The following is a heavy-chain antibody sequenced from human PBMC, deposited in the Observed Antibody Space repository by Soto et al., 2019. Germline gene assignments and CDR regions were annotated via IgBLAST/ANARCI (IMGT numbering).Heavy chain of an antibody. Sequence: PGESLKSSCKGSGYSFTSYWICWVRQMPGKGLEWMGIIYLGDSDTRYSPSFQGQVTISADKSISTAYVQWSSLKASDTAIYYCASLLVYSSGWYGFEIWGQGTMVTDSS. CDR2: IYLGDSDT. CDR3: ASLLVYSSGWYGFEI. D-gene: IGHD6-19*01. CDR1: GYSFTSYW. V-gene: IGHV5-51*01. J-gene: IGHJ3*02.